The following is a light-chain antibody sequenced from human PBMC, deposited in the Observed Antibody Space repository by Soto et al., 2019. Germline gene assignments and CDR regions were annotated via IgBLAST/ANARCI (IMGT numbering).Light chain of an antibody. CDR2: GAS. J-gene: IGKJ2*01. CDR1: QSITSN. V-gene: IGKV3-15*01. CDR3: QHYFKWPYT. Sequence: EKVMTQSPATLSLSPGERATLSCRASQSITSNLAWYQQKPGRAPRLLIYGASTRATGIPARFSGSGSGTEFTLTISNLQSEDFALYYCQHYFKWPYTFGQGTKLEIQ.